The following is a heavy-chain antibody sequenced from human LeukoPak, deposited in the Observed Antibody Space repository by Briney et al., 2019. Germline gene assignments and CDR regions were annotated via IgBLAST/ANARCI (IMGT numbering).Heavy chain of an antibody. J-gene: IGHJ2*01. V-gene: IGHV3-9*03. D-gene: IGHD3-10*01. CDR3: VKDFGGSVDWYFDL. CDR1: GFTVDDYG. CDR2: ITWNSDRT. Sequence: GGSLRLSCVASGFTVDDYGMHWVRQGPGKGLEWVSGITWNSDRTVYADSVKGRFTISRDNAKSSLYLEMNSLKIEDMALYFCVKDFGGSVDWYFDLWGRGTRVTVSS.